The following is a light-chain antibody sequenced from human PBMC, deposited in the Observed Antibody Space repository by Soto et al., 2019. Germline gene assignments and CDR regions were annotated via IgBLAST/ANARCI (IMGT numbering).Light chain of an antibody. V-gene: IGLV2-14*01. CDR1: SSDVGGYDY. CDR2: EVS. J-gene: IGLJ2*01. Sequence: SVLTQPASVSGSPGQSITISCTGTSSDVGGYDYVSWYQQYPDKAPKLMIFEVSNRPSGVSNRFSGSKSGNTASLTISGLQTEDEADYYCSAYAGSSVLFGGGTKVTVL. CDR3: SAYAGSSVL.